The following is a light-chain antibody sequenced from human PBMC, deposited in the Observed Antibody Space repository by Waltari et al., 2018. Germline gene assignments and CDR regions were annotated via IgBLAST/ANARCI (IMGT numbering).Light chain of an antibody. V-gene: IGLV2-14*03. CDR3: FSYTSRSTVL. J-gene: IGLJ2*01. CDR2: NVR. CDR1: INADNDFSY. Sequence: QSALTQPASVTGSLGQSITISCTGTINADNDFSYVSWFQQHPGRVPKLLIYNVRNRPSVTSDRFSGSKSGSTASLTISGLQSEDEADYYCFSYTSRSTVLFGGGTKLTVL.